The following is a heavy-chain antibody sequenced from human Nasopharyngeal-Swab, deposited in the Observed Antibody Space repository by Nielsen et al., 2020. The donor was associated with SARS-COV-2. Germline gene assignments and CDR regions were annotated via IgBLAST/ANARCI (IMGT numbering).Heavy chain of an antibody. CDR3: TSRALTIFGP. J-gene: IGHJ5*02. CDR2: IRSKAYGGTT. Sequence: GESLKISCTASGFTFGDYAMSWFRQAPGEGLEWVGFIRSKAYGGTTEYAASVKGRFTISRDDSKSIAYLQMNSLKTEDTAVYYCTSRALTIFGPWGQGTLVTVSS. D-gene: IGHD3-3*01. V-gene: IGHV3-49*03. CDR1: GFTFGDYA.